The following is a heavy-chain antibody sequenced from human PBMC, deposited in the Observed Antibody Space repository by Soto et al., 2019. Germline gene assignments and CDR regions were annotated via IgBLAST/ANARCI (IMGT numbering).Heavy chain of an antibody. CDR3: ARAPELLWFGEHRGYYYGMDV. V-gene: IGHV1-18*01. J-gene: IGHJ6*02. Sequence: QVQLVQSGAEVKKPGASVKVSCKASGYTFTSYGISWVRQAPGQGLEWMGWISAYNGNTNYAQKLQGRVTMTTDTSTSTAYMELRSLRSDDTAVYYCARAPELLWFGEHRGYYYGMDVWGQGTTVTVSS. CDR2: ISAYNGNT. CDR1: GYTFTSYG. D-gene: IGHD3-10*01.